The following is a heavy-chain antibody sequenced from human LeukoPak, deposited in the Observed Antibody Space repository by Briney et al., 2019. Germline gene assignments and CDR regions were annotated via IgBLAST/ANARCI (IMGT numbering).Heavy chain of an antibody. D-gene: IGHD2-2*01. V-gene: IGHV3-23*01. J-gene: IGHJ4*02. Sequence: PGGSLRLSCAASGFSFSSYGMSWVRQAPGKGVEWVSGISGSGGRTYYAYSVNGRFTISRDNSNNTLDLQMNSLRAEDTAVYYCAKDGTTSHGRYCSSNSCYYFDHWGQGTLVTVSS. CDR2: ISGSGGRT. CDR3: AKDGTTSHGRYCSSNSCYYFDH. CDR1: GFSFSSYG.